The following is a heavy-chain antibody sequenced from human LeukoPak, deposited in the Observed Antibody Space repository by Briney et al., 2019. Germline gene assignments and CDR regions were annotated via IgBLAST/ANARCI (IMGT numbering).Heavy chain of an antibody. J-gene: IGHJ4*02. CDR1: GFTFRSYS. CDR3: TRPQPYDY. CDR2: ISSSGRTI. Sequence: PGGSLRLSCAASGFTFRSYSMSWVRQAPGKGLEWVSYISSSGRTIYYADSVKGRFTISRDNAKNSLFLQMNSLRAEDTAVYYCTRPQPYDYRGQGTLVTVSS. D-gene: IGHD5-18*01. V-gene: IGHV3-48*01.